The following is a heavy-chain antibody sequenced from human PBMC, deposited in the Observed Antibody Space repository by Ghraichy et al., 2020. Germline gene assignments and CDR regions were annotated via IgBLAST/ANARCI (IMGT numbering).Heavy chain of an antibody. CDR2: IGRSGGNI. Sequence: GGSLRLSCAASGVTFSSHSMNWVHQAPGKGLEWVAYIGRSGGNIYYAESVKGRFTVSRDNAKNSLYLQMYSLRDEDTAVYYCASESDYYDSRGNWISGYFDYWGQGTLVTVSS. CDR1: GVTFSSHS. D-gene: IGHD3-22*01. J-gene: IGHJ4*02. V-gene: IGHV3-48*02. CDR3: ASESDYYDSRGNWISGYFDY.